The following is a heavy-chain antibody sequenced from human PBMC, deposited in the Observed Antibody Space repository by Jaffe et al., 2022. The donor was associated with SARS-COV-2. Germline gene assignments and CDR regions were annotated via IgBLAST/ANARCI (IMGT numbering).Heavy chain of an antibody. D-gene: IGHD3-10*01. CDR2: IYPGDSDT. J-gene: IGHJ4*02. V-gene: IGHV5-51*01. Sequence: EVQLVQSGAEVKKPGESLKISCKGSGYSFTSYWIGWVRQMPGKGLEWMGIIYPGDSDTRYSPSFQGQVTISADKSISTAYLQWSSLKASDTAMYYCARALVGFGLDSYYFDYWGQGTLVTVSS. CDR3: ARALVGFGLDSYYFDY. CDR1: GYSFTSYW.